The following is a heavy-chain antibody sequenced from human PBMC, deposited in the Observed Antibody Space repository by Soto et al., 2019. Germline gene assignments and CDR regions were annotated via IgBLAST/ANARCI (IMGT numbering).Heavy chain of an antibody. CDR2: IYYSGST. CDR1: GGSISSSSYY. V-gene: IGHV4-39*01. D-gene: IGHD6-6*01. Sequence: SETLSLTCTVSGGSISSSSYYWGWIRQPPGKGLEWIGSIYYSGSTYYNPSLKSRVTISVDTSKNQFSLKLSSVTAADTAVYYCARLTPIAARPGWFDPWGQGSLVTVSS. CDR3: ARLTPIAARPGWFDP. J-gene: IGHJ5*02.